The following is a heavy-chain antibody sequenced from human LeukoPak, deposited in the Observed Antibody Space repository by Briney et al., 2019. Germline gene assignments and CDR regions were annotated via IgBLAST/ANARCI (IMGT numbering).Heavy chain of an antibody. CDR2: IVPIFGTA. V-gene: IGHV1-69*13. D-gene: IGHD2-2*02. J-gene: IGHJ6*02. Sequence: SVKVSCKASGGTFSSYAISWVRQAPGQGLEWMGGIVPIFGTANYAQKFQGRVTITADESTSTAYMELSSLRSEDTAVYYCARVAVLPPRYCSSTSCYTNYYYGMDVWGQGTTVTVSS. CDR3: ARVAVLPPRYCSSTSCYTNYYYGMDV. CDR1: GGTFSSYA.